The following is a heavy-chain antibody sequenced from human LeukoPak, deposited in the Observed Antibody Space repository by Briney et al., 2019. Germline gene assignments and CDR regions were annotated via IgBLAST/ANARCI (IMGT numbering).Heavy chain of an antibody. J-gene: IGHJ5*02. V-gene: IGHV4-59*01. Sequence: PSETLSLTCTVSGGSISSYYWSWIRQPPGKGLEWIGYIYYSGSTNYNPSLKSRVTISVDTSKNQFSLKLSSVTAADTAVYYCARSGYDFLGSLGRFDPWGQGTLVTVSS. D-gene: IGHD5-12*01. CDR2: IYYSGST. CDR3: ARSGYDFLGSLGRFDP. CDR1: GGSISSYY.